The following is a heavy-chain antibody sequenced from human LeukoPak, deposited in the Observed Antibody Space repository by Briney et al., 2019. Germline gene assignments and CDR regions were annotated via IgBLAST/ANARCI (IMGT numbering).Heavy chain of an antibody. CDR2: MNPNSGNT. J-gene: IGHJ5*02. V-gene: IGHV1-8*01. Sequence: ASVKVSCKASGYTFTSYDINWVRQATGQGLEWMGWMNPNSGNTGYAQKFQGRVTMTRNTSISTAYMELSSLRSEDTAVYYCARGPTRLRGQLLRCWFDPWGQGTLVNVSS. CDR3: ARGPTRLRGQLLRCWFDP. D-gene: IGHD2-2*01. CDR1: GYTFTSYD.